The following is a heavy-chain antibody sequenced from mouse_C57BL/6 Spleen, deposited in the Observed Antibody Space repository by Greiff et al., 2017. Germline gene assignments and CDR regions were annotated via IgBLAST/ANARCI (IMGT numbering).Heavy chain of an antibody. V-gene: IGHV1-5*01. D-gene: IGHD2-1*01. J-gene: IGHJ1*03. CDR3: TRAYGNYGWYFDV. CDR2: IYPGNSDT. CDR1: GYTFTSYW. Sequence: EVKLQESGTVLARPGASVKMSCKTSGYTFTSYWMHWVKQRPGQGLEWIGAIYPGNSDTSYNQKFKGKAKLTAVTSASTAYMELSSLTKEDSAVYYGTRAYGNYGWYFDVWGTGTTVTVSS.